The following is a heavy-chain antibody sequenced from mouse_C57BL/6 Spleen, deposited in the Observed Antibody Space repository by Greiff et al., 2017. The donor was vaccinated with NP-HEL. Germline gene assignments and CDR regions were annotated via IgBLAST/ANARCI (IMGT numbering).Heavy chain of an antibody. CDR1: GYTFTDHT. CDR2: SYPRDGIT. J-gene: IGHJ1*03. V-gene: IGHV1-78*01. Sequence: VQLQQSDAELVKPGASVKISCKVSGYTFTDHTIHWMKQRPEQGLEWIGYSYPRDGITKYNEKFNGKATLTADKSSSTAYMQLNSLTSEDSAVYFCARPASYYYGSSPYWYFDVWGTGTTVTVSS. D-gene: IGHD1-1*01. CDR3: ARPASYYYGSSPYWYFDV.